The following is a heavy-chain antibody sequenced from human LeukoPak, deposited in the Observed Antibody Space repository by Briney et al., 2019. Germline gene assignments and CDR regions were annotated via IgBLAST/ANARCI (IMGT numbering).Heavy chain of an antibody. CDR3: ARAGRAYSSSWYWFDP. CDR1: GFTFSSYW. CDR2: LSSSSYI. J-gene: IGHJ5*02. Sequence: GGSLRLSCAASGFTFSSYWMTWVRQAPGKGLEWVSSLSSSSYIHYADSVEGRFTISRDNAKNSLYLQMNSLRAEDTAVYYCARAGRAYSSSWYWFDPWGQGTLVTVSS. D-gene: IGHD6-13*01. V-gene: IGHV3-21*01.